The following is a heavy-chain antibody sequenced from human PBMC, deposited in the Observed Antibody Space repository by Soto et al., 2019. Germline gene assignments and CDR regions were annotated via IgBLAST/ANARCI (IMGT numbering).Heavy chain of an antibody. CDR1: GVSFSGYY. J-gene: IGHJ6*02. Sequence: QVQLQQWGAGLLKPSETLSLTCAVYGVSFSGYYWSWIRQPPGKGLEWIGEINQSGSTNYNPSLKTRVTISVDTSKNQFSLKLSSVTAADTAVYYCARVTGRYYYGMDVWGQGTTVTVSS. CDR3: ARVTGRYYYGMDV. CDR2: INQSGST. V-gene: IGHV4-34*01.